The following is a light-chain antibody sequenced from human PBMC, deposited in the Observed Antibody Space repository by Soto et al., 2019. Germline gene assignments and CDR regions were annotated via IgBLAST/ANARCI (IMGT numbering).Light chain of an antibody. J-gene: IGLJ2*01. CDR3: SSYTSGSTHVV. CDR1: SSDVGGYNY. CDR2: DVN. V-gene: IGLV2-14*03. Sequence: QSVLTQPASVSGSPGQSLTISCTGTSSDVGGYNYVSWYQQHPGKAPKLMIYDVNDRPSGVSDRFSGSKSGNTASLTISGLQADDEADYFCSSYTSGSTHVVFGGGTELTVL.